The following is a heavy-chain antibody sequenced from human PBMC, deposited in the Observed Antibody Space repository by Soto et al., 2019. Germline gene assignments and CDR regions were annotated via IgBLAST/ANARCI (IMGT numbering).Heavy chain of an antibody. V-gene: IGHV4-31*03. Sequence: SETLSLTCTVSGGSISSGGYYWSWIRQHPGKGLEWIGYIYYSGSTYYNPSLKSRVTISVDTSKNQFSLKLSSVTAADTAVYYCASSPDYDFWSGDAFDIWGQGTMVTVSS. J-gene: IGHJ3*02. CDR1: GGSISSGGYY. CDR3: ASSPDYDFWSGDAFDI. D-gene: IGHD3-3*01. CDR2: IYYSGST.